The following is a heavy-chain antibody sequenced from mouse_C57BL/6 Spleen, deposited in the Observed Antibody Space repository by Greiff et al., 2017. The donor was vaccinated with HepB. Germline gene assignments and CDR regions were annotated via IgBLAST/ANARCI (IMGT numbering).Heavy chain of an antibody. CDR1: GFSLTSYA. D-gene: IGHD2-4*01. V-gene: IGHV2-9-1*01. CDR3: ARGGLRPFYAMDY. J-gene: IGHJ4*01. CDR2: IWTGGGT. Sequence: VKLMESVPGLVAPSQSLSITCTVSGFSLTSYAISWVRQPPGKGLEWLGVIWTGGGTNYNSALKSRLSISKDNSKSQVFLKMNSLQTDDTARYYCARGGLRPFYAMDYWGQGTSVTVSS.